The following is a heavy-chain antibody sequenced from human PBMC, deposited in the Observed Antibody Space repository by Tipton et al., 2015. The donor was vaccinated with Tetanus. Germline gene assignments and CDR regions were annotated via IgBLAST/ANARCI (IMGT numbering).Heavy chain of an antibody. D-gene: IGHD6-19*01. CDR2: ISWNSGSI. Sequence: SLRLSCEASGFTFSTYPMQWVRQAPGKGLEWVSGISWNSGSIGYADSVKGRFTISRDNAKNSLYLQMNSLRAEDTALYYCAKADSSAWYELDYWGRGTLVTVSS. CDR1: GFTFSTYP. V-gene: IGHV3-9*01. J-gene: IGHJ4*02. CDR3: AKADSSAWYELDY.